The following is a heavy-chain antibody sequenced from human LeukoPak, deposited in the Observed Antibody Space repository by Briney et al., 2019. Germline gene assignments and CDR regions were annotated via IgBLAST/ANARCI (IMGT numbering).Heavy chain of an antibody. CDR3: ASSPITIFGVVISYFDY. Sequence: KPSETLSLTCTVSGGSISSYYWSWLRQPPGKGLEWIGYIYYSGSTNYNPSLKSRVTISVDTSKNQFSLKLSSVTAADTAVYYCASSPITIFGVVISYFDYWGQGTLVTVSS. D-gene: IGHD3-3*01. V-gene: IGHV4-59*01. CDR2: IYYSGST. J-gene: IGHJ4*02. CDR1: GGSISSYY.